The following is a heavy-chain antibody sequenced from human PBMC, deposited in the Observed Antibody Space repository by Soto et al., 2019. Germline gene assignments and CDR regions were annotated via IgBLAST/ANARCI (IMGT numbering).Heavy chain of an antibody. CDR3: AGGITSFGVVSRPHYYYYGMDV. D-gene: IGHD3-3*01. V-gene: IGHV1-69*01. J-gene: IGHJ6*02. CDR1: GGTFSSYA. Sequence: QVQLVQSGAEVKKPGSSVKVSCKASGGTFSSYAISWVRQAPGQGLEWMGGVIPIFGTANYAQKFRGRVTITADESTSTAYMELSSLRSEDTAVYYCAGGITSFGVVSRPHYYYYGMDVWGQGTTVTVSS. CDR2: VIPIFGTA.